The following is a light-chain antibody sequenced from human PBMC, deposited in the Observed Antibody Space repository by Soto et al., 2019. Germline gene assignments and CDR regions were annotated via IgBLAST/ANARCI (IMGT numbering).Light chain of an antibody. CDR3: QQYINGYT. CDR2: SAS. V-gene: IGKV3-15*01. CDR1: QSVSTS. Sequence: EVVMTQSPATLSVFPGERVTLSCRASQSVSTSLAWYQQKPGQAPRLLIYSASTRATGIPTRFSGGGSGTEFTLTISSLESEDFEVYCCQQYINGYTFGQGNELEIK. J-gene: IGKJ2*01.